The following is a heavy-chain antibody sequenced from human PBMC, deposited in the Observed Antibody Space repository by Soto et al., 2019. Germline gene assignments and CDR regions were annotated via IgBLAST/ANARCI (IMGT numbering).Heavy chain of an antibody. D-gene: IGHD6-13*01. CDR3: ATEPPYSTSWAHFDC. CDR1: GFTFGSHV. J-gene: IGHJ4*02. V-gene: IGHV3-23*01. Sequence: PGGSLRLSCAASGFTFGSHVMSWVRQAPGKGLEWVSLITSSGGNTYYAESVKGRFTISRDNSKNTLYLQMNSLRAEDTAIYYCATEPPYSTSWAHFDCWGQGILVTVSS. CDR2: ITSSGGNT.